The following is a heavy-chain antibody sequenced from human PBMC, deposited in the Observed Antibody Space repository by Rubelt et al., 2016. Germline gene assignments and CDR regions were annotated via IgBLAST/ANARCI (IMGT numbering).Heavy chain of an antibody. CDR1: GGSISSSSYY. D-gene: IGHD1-7*01. V-gene: IGHV4-39*07. CDR3: ARDPRAGTTSFDY. CDR2: IYYSGST. Sequence: QLQPQESGPGLVKPSETLSLTCTVSGGSISSSSYYWGWIRQPPGKGLEWIGSIYYSGSTYYNPSLMSRVTISVDPSKNQCSLKLSSVTAADTAVYYCARDPRAGTTSFDYWGQGTLVTVSS. J-gene: IGHJ4*02.